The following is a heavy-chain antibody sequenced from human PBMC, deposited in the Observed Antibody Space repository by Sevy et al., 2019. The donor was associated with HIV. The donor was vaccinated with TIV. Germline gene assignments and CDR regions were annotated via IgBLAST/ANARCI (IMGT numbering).Heavy chain of an antibody. D-gene: IGHD2-8*01. Sequence: GGSLRLSCAASGFTFSSHGMHWDRQAPGKGLEWVSGLSGYSDITRYADSVKGRFTVSRDNSRNTLYLQMNSLKAEDTAVYYCAKRRNGDFDYWGQGTLVTVSS. CDR3: AKRRNGDFDY. CDR1: GFTFSSHG. J-gene: IGHJ4*02. V-gene: IGHV3-23*01. CDR2: LSGYSDIT.